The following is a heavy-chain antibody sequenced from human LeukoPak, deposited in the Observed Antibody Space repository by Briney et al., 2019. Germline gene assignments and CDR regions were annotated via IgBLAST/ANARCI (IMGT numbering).Heavy chain of an antibody. D-gene: IGHD3-9*01. CDR1: VGSLSSYY. CDR2: IYECGST. Sequence: LETLSLTCTVSVGSLSSYYLSWIRQPPGKGLEGLGDIYECGSTNYHPSLKGRITISVETAKNPYSLKLSSVTAADTAVYYWARAGADDDILTGTYYYHYYMDVWGKGTTVTVSS. CDR3: ARAGADDDILTGTYYYHYYMDV. V-gene: IGHV4-59*01. J-gene: IGHJ6*03.